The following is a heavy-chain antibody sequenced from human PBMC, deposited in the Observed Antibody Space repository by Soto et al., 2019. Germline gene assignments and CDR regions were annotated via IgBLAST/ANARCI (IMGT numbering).Heavy chain of an antibody. V-gene: IGHV3-7*03. Sequence: EVQLVESGRGLVQPGGSLRLSCAASGFTFGSYWMSWVRQAPGKGLEWVANIKQDGSEKYYVDSVKGRFTISRDNAKNSLYLQMNSLRAEDTAVYYCARDRGATRIWDAFDIWGQGTMVTVSS. D-gene: IGHD1-26*01. CDR2: IKQDGSEK. CDR1: GFTFGSYW. CDR3: ARDRGATRIWDAFDI. J-gene: IGHJ3*02.